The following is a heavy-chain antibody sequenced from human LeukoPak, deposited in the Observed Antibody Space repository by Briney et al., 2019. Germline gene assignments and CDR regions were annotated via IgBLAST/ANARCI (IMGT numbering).Heavy chain of an antibody. CDR2: ISGSGGSR. J-gene: IGHJ4*02. Sequence: PSETLSLTCTVSGGSFSSGSYYWSWLRQPPGQGLEGVSGISGSGGSRYYADSVKGRFTISRDNSKNPLYLQMNSLRAEDTAVYYCARAKFGVTAIRYFEYWGQGTLVSVCS. CDR1: GGSFSSGSYY. D-gene: IGHD2-21*02. CDR3: ARAKFGVTAIRYFEY. V-gene: IGHV3-23*01.